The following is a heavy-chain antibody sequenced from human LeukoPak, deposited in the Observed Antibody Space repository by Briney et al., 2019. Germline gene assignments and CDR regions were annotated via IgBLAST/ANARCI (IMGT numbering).Heavy chain of an antibody. V-gene: IGHV3-15*01. CDR3: TDRYCRSTSCYGEYFQR. CDR2: IKSKTDGGTT. Sequence: GWALRLSCAATGFTLINSWMSWVRQAPGKGLEWVGRIKSKTDGGTTDYAAPVKGRFTISRDDSKNTLYLQMNSLKTEDPAVYYCTDRYCRSTSCYGEYFQRWGQGTLVTVSS. CDR1: GFTLINSW. J-gene: IGHJ1*01. D-gene: IGHD2-2*01.